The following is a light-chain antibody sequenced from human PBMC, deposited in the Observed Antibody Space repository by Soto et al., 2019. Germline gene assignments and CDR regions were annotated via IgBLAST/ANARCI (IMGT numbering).Light chain of an antibody. CDR2: DAS. CDR3: QQFSSYPLT. CDR1: QGVGRF. J-gene: IGKJ4*01. V-gene: IGKV3-20*01. Sequence: VFTQSPGTLSLSTGERATLSCRASQGVGRFLAWYQQRPGQAPRLLIYDASGRATGTPDRFSGGGSGTDFTLTISSLEPEDFAVYYCQQFSSYPLTFGGGTKVDI.